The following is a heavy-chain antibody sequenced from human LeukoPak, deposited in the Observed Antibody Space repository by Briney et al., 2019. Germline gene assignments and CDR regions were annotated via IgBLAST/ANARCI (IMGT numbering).Heavy chain of an antibody. CDR3: AKSGVVVISGFDY. Sequence: GGSLRLSCAASGFTFSSYSMNWVRQAPGKGLEWVSAISGSGGSTYYADSVKGRFTISRDNSKNTLYLQMNSLRAEDTAVYYCAKSGVVVISGFDYWGQGTLVTVSS. V-gene: IGHV3-23*01. J-gene: IGHJ4*02. CDR1: GFTFSSYS. CDR2: ISGSGGST. D-gene: IGHD3-22*01.